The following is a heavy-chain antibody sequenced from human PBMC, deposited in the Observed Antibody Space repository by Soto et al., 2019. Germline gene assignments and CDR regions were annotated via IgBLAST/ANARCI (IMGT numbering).Heavy chain of an antibody. CDR2: IYPGDSDT. Sequence: PGESLKISCKGSGYSFTSYWIGWVRQMPGKGLEWMGIIYPGDSDTRYSPSFQGQVTISADKSISTAYLQWSSLKASDAAMYYCARRLTPTIFGHAFDIWGQGTMVTVSS. CDR1: GYSFTSYW. D-gene: IGHD3-3*01. J-gene: IGHJ3*02. CDR3: ARRLTPTIFGHAFDI. V-gene: IGHV5-51*01.